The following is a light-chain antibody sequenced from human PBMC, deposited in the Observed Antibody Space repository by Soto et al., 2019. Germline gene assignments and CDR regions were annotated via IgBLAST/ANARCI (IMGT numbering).Light chain of an antibody. V-gene: IGKV3-20*01. J-gene: IGKJ5*01. CDR3: QQYGDSPFT. CDR1: QSVSSSY. CDR2: GAS. Sequence: VMTQSPDTLSASPGERVSLSCRASQSVSSSYLAWYQQKPGQAPRLLIYGASNRAAGIPVRFSGSRSGTDFTFTISRLEPEDFAVYYCQQYGDSPFTFGQGTRLEIK.